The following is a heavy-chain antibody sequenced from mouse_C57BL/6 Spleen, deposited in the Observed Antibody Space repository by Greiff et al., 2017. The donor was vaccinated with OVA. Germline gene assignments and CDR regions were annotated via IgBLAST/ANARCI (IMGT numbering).Heavy chain of an antibody. CDR2: IYPGDGDT. CDR3: AREGEDY. Sequence: QVQLQQSGPELVKPGASVKISCKASGYAFSSSWMNWVKQRPGKGLEWIGRIYPGDGDTNYNGKFKGKATLTADKSSSTAYMQLSSLTSEDSAVYCCAREGEDYWGQGTSVTVSS. CDR1: GYAFSSSW. V-gene: IGHV1-82*01. J-gene: IGHJ4*01.